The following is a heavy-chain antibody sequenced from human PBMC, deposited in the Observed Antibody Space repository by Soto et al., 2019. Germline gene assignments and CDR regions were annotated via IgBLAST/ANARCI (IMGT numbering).Heavy chain of an antibody. CDR3: AKDLAPYSSGWRNGYYYYYGMDV. CDR2: ISYDGSNK. D-gene: IGHD6-19*01. J-gene: IGHJ6*02. V-gene: IGHV3-30*18. CDR1: GFTFSSYG. Sequence: GSLRLSCAASGFTFSSYGMHWVRQAPGKGLEWVAVISYDGSNKYYADSVKGRFTISRDNSKNTLYLQMNSLRAEDTAVYYCAKDLAPYSSGWRNGYYYYYGMDVWGQGTTVTVSS.